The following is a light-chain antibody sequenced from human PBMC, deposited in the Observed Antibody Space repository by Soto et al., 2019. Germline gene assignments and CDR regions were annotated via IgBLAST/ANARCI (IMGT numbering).Light chain of an antibody. Sequence: QSALTQPASVSGSPGQSITISCTGTNSDVGGYNYVSWYQQHPGKAPKLMIYEVSNRPSGVSNRFSGSKSGNTASLTISGLQAEDEDDYYCSSYTSSSTLVFGGGTKLTV. CDR2: EVS. J-gene: IGLJ2*01. V-gene: IGLV2-14*01. CDR3: SSYTSSSTLV. CDR1: NSDVGGYNY.